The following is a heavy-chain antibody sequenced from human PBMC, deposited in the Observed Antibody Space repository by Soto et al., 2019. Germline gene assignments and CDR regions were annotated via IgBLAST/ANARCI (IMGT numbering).Heavy chain of an antibody. J-gene: IGHJ6*02. CDR3: TRSRGSSSWYYYYYGMDV. V-gene: IGHV6-1*01. D-gene: IGHD6-13*01. Sequence: SQTLSLTCPISGDSVSSNSAAYNWIRHSPSRGLEWLGRTYYRSKWYNDYAVSVKSRITINPDTSKNQFSLQLNSVTPEDTAVYYCTRSRGSSSWYYYYYGMDVWGQGTTVTVSS. CDR1: GDSVSSNSAA. CDR2: TYYRSKWYN.